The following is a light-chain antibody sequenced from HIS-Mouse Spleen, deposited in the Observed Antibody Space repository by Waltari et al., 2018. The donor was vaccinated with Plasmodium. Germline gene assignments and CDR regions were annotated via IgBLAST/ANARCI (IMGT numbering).Light chain of an antibody. CDR3: SSYAGSNNLV. CDR1: SSAVGCYTF. V-gene: IGLV2-8*01. Sequence: QSALTQPPSSSGSPGQSVTISCPGTSSAVGCYTFFSWYQQHPGKAPNLMIYEVSKRPSGVPDRFSGSKSGNTASLTVSGLQAEDEADYYCSSYAGSNNLVFGGGTKLTVL. J-gene: IGLJ2*01. CDR2: EVS.